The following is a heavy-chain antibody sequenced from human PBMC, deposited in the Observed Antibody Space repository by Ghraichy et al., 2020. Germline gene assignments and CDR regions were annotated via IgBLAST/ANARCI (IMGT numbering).Heavy chain of an antibody. CDR3: AKDKVPDGLWEIDY. Sequence: GGSLRLPCEVSGFSLSTYSMTWVRQPPGKGLEWVSAIIAANGATQYADSVKGRFTISRDKSRNTLYLQMNDLRAEDTALYFCAKDKVPDGLWEIDYWGQGTLVTVSA. CDR2: IIAANGAT. CDR1: GFSLSTYS. J-gene: IGHJ4*02. D-gene: IGHD1-14*01. V-gene: IGHV3-23*01.